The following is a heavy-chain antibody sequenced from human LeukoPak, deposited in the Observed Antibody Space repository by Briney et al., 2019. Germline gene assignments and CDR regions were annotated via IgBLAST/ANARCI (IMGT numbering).Heavy chain of an antibody. J-gene: IGHJ4*02. V-gene: IGHV1-2*02. D-gene: IGHD1-26*01. CDR2: INPNSGAT. CDR3: ARDTIVGGRADFDF. CDR1: GCTFNDYY. Sequence: GASVKVPCKASGCTFNDYYVHWVRQAPGQGLEWMGWINPNSGATYYAQNFQGRVTLTRDTSISTAYMELSSLRSDDTAVFYCARDTIVGGRADFDFWGQGTLVTVSS.